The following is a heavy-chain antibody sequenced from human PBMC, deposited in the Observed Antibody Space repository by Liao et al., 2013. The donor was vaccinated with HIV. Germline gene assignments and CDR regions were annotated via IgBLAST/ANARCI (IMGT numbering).Heavy chain of an antibody. V-gene: IGHV4-4*07. J-gene: IGHJ4*02. CDR3: ARERGFFDY. D-gene: IGHD3-10*01. CDR2: ISATGGA. Sequence: QVQLQESGPGLVKPSETLSLTCTVSGGSISSFHWSWIRQPAGKGLEWIGRISATGGANYNPSLESRVTMSLDTSKNQFSLNLNSVTAADTAVYYCARERGFFDYWGQGTRSPSPQ. CDR1: GGSISSFH.